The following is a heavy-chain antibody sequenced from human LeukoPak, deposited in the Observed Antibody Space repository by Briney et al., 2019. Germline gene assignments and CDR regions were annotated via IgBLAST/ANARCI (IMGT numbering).Heavy chain of an antibody. Sequence: PSETLSLTCTVSGGSITSYYWSWIRQPPGKGPEWIGYIYDIGTTYYNPSLKSRVTMSVDTSKNQSSLNLSSVTAADTAVYYCARVPYYYDSSGYSPFFYLDYWGQGTLVTVSS. CDR3: ARVPYYYDSSGYSPFFYLDY. V-gene: IGHV4-59*01. J-gene: IGHJ4*02. D-gene: IGHD3-22*01. CDR1: GGSITSYY. CDR2: IYDIGTT.